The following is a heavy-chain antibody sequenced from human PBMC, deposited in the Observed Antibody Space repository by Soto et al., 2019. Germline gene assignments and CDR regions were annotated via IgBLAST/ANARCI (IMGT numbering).Heavy chain of an antibody. CDR1: GVSIHNSHSF. J-gene: IGHJ5*01. D-gene: IGHD2-21*01. CDR3: GRVVEGATRHTDPDS. Sequence: QVHLQESGPGLVKPSETLSLTCTVSGVSIHNSHSFWAWIRQPPGKGLQFIASVYHNGGAHYNSSLKSRVTISVDTANNQDSLRMRSLTAADTAFYYCGRVVEGATRHTDPDSWGQGILVTVSS. CDR2: VYHNGGA. V-gene: IGHV4-39*01.